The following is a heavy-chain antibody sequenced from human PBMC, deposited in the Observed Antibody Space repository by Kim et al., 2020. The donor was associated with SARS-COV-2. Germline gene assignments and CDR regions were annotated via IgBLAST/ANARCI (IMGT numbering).Heavy chain of an antibody. Sequence: LSLTCAASGFTFSSYAMHWVRQAPGKGLEYVSAISSNGGSTYYANSVKGRFTISRDNSKNTLYLQMGSLRAEDMAVYYCARDRYSSITPNGDYWGQGTLVTVSS. CDR1: GFTFSSYA. CDR3: ARDRYSSITPNGDY. CDR2: ISSNGGST. D-gene: IGHD6-19*01. V-gene: IGHV3-64*01. J-gene: IGHJ4*02.